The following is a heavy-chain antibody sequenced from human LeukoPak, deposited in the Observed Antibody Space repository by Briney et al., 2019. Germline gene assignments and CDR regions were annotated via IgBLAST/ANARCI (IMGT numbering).Heavy chain of an antibody. CDR3: ARPNMVRGVIKSYYFDY. CDR2: IYYSGST. J-gene: IGHJ4*02. CDR1: GGSISSSSYY. D-gene: IGHD3-10*01. V-gene: IGHV4-39*01. Sequence: SETLSLTCTVSGGSISSSSYYWVWIRQPPGKGLEWIGSIYYSGSTYYNPSLKSRVTISVDTSKNQFSLKLSSVTAADTAVYYCARPNMVRGVIKSYYFDYWGQGTLVTVSS.